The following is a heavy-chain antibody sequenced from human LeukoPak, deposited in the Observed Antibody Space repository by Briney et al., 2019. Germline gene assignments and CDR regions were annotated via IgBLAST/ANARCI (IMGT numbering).Heavy chain of an antibody. CDR1: GYSFTTYW. CDR2: IYPADSDT. J-gene: IGHJ4*02. D-gene: IGHD5-18*01. V-gene: IGHV5-51*01. Sequence: RESLTISCKTSGYSFTTYWIGWVRQVPGKGLEWMGIIYPADSDTRYSPSFQGLVTISADKSINTAYLQWSSLKASDTAMYYCARRGYIHDYGPRGNFNYWGLGTVVTVSS. CDR3: ARRGYIHDYGPRGNFNY.